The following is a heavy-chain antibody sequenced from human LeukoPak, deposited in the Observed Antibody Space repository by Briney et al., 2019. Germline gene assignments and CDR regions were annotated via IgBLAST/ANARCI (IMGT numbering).Heavy chain of an antibody. D-gene: IGHD6-13*01. CDR3: ARDRQQLGNFDY. V-gene: IGHV1-18*01. CDR1: GYTFTSYG. Sequence: ASVNVSCKASGYTFTSYGISWVRQAPGQGLEWMGWISAYNGNTNYAQKLQGRVTMTTDTSTSTAYMELRSLRSDDTAVYYCARDRQQLGNFDYWGQGTLVTVSS. J-gene: IGHJ4*02. CDR2: ISAYNGNT.